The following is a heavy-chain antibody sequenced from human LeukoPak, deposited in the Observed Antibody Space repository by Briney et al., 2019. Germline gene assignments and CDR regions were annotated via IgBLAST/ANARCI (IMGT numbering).Heavy chain of an antibody. V-gene: IGHV3-74*01. Sequence: GGSLRLSRAASGFTFSSYWMHWVRQAPGKGLVWVSRINSDGSSTSYADSVKGRFTISRDNAKNTLYLQMNSLRAEDTAVYYCARDGYSYGPYNWFDPWGQGTLVTVSS. CDR2: INSDGSST. J-gene: IGHJ5*02. CDR3: ARDGYSYGPYNWFDP. CDR1: GFTFSSYW. D-gene: IGHD5-18*01.